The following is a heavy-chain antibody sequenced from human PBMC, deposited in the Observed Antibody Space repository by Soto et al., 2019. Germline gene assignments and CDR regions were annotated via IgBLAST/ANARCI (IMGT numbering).Heavy chain of an antibody. Sequence: GGSLRLSCAASGFTFSSYAMSWVRQAPGKGLEWVSAISGSGGSTYYADSVKGRFTISRDNSKNTLYLQMNSLRAEDTAVYYCAKEVGGSYFWDYYGMDVWGQGTTVTVSS. D-gene: IGHD1-26*01. CDR2: ISGSGGST. J-gene: IGHJ6*02. CDR3: AKEVGGSYFWDYYGMDV. V-gene: IGHV3-23*01. CDR1: GFTFSSYA.